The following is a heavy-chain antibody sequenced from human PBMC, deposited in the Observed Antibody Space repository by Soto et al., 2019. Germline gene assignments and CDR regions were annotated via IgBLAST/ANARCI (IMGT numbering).Heavy chain of an antibody. CDR1: GYTFTGYY. Sequence: ASVKVSCKASGYTFTGYYMHWVRQAPGQGLEWMGWINPNSGGTNYAQKFQGWVTMTRDTSISTAYMELSRLRSYDTAVYYCARGPLVLLYFDWLLYRPLLRPYYYGMDVWGQGTTVTVSS. J-gene: IGHJ6*02. CDR2: INPNSGGT. V-gene: IGHV1-2*04. D-gene: IGHD3-9*01. CDR3: ARGPLVLLYFDWLLYRPLLRPYYYGMDV.